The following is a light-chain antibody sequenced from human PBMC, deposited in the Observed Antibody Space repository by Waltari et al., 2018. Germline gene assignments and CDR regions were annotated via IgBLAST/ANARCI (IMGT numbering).Light chain of an antibody. CDR1: QSVNNY. V-gene: IGKV3-11*01. CDR2: DAS. J-gene: IGKJ2*01. Sequence: EIVLTQSPATLSLSPGERATLSCRASQSVNNYLAWYQQKPGQAPRHLMYDASNRATGIPARFSGSGSETDFTLTITSLEPEDFAVYYCQQRSTWYTFGQGTKLEIK. CDR3: QQRSTWYT.